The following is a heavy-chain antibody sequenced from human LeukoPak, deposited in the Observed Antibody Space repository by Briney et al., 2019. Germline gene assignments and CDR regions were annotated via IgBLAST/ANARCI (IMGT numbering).Heavy chain of an antibody. J-gene: IGHJ4*02. CDR3: ARTMSGLLMGYFDY. Sequence: PGGSLRLSCAASGFTVSSNYMSWVRQAPGKGLEWVSVIYSGGSTYYADSVKGRFTISRDNSKNTLYLQMNSLRAEDTAVYYCARTMSGLLMGYFDYWGQGTLVTVSS. D-gene: IGHD3-16*01. V-gene: IGHV3-53*01. CDR1: GFTVSSNY. CDR2: IYSGGST.